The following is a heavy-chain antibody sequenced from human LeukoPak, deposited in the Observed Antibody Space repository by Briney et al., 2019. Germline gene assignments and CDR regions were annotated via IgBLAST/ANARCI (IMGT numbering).Heavy chain of an antibody. CDR3: AGTYYDILTGYYTSLPYNY. D-gene: IGHD3-9*01. CDR1: GGTFSSYA. V-gene: IGHV1-69*04. J-gene: IGHJ4*02. CDR2: IIPILGIA. Sequence: SVKVSCKASGGTFSSYAISWVRRAPGQGLEWMGRIIPILGIANYAQKFQGRVTITADKSTSTAYMELSSLRSEDTAVYYCAGTYYDILTGYYTSLPYNYWGQGTLVTVSS.